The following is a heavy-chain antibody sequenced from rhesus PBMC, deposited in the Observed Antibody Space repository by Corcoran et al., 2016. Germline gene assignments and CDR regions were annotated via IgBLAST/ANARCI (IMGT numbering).Heavy chain of an antibody. CDR3: ARNPGSWSSG. D-gene: IGHD6-13*01. Sequence: QVQLQESGPGLVKPSETLSLTCAVSGGSISSNYWSWIRQSPGKGLEWMGRIYGRGGSTDYNPSLKSRVTISTDTSKNHFSLKLSSVTAADTAVYYCARNPGSWSSGWGQGLRVTVSS. CDR2: IYGRGGST. J-gene: IGHJ3*01. CDR1: GGSISSNY. V-gene: IGHV4-160*01.